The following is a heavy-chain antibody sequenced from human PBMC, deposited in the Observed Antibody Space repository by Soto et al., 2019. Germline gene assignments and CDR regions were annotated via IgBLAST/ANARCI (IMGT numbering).Heavy chain of an antibody. CDR1: GFIVSTNY. CDR2: IYSGTNT. J-gene: IGHJ4*02. Sequence: GGSLRLSCAASGFIVSTNYMSWVRQAPGKGLEWVSVIYSGTNTYYADSVKGRFTISRDKSKNTLYLQMNALRPEDTAVYYCANTYPLFSWGQGTLVTVSS. D-gene: IGHD3-3*01. V-gene: IGHV3-66*01. CDR3: ANTYPLFS.